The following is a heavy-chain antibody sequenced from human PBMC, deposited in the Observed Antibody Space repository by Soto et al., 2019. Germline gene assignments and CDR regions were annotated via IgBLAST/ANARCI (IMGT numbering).Heavy chain of an antibody. CDR2: INPSGGST. J-gene: IGHJ4*02. V-gene: IGHV1-46*01. CDR3: ARDSVVLRLWGSYRNYYFDY. Sequence: GASVKVSCKASGYTFTSYYMHWVRQAPGQGLEWMGIINPSGGSTSYAQKFQGRVTMTRDTSTSTVYMELSSLRSEDTAVYYCARDSVVLRLWGSYRNYYFDYWGQGTLVTVSS. CDR1: GYTFTSYY. D-gene: IGHD3-16*02.